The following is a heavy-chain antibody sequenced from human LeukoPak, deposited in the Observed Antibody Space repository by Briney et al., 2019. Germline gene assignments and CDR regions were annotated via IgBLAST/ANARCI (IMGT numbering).Heavy chain of an antibody. Sequence: ASVKVSCKASGYTFTSYGISWVRQAPGQGLEWMGWISAYNGNTSYAQKLQGRVTMTTDTSTSTAYMELRSLRSDDTAVYYCARGPCSSTSCHVSYYYYMDVWGKGTTVTVSS. CDR2: ISAYNGNT. J-gene: IGHJ6*03. D-gene: IGHD2-2*01. CDR1: GYTFTSYG. V-gene: IGHV1-18*04. CDR3: ARGPCSSTSCHVSYYYYMDV.